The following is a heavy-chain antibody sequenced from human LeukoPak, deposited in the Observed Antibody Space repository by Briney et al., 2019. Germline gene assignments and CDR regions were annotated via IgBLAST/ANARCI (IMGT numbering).Heavy chain of an antibody. CDR1: GYTFTDYY. CDR2: INPNSGGT. D-gene: IGHD6-6*01. J-gene: IGHJ3*02. Sequence: ASVKVSCKASGYTFTDYYMHWVRQAPGQGLEWMGWINPNSGGTNYAQKFQGRVTMTRDTPISTAYMERSRLRSDDTAVYYCARKYRTNAFDIWGQGTMVTVSS. CDR3: ARKYRTNAFDI. V-gene: IGHV1-2*02.